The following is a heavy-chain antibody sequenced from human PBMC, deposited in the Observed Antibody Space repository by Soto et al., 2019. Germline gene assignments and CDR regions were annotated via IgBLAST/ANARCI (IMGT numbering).Heavy chain of an antibody. CDR1: GYTFTSYD. D-gene: IGHD6-19*01. CDR3: AREVAGYVGN. J-gene: IGHJ4*02. Sequence: QVQLVQSGAEVKKPGASVKVSCKASGYTFTSYDINWVRQTTGQGVEWMGWMNPNSGNTGYAQKYQGRVTMTRNTSITTANMELSSPRSEDTAVYYCAREVAGYVGNCGQGTLVTVSS. V-gene: IGHV1-8*01. CDR2: MNPNSGNT.